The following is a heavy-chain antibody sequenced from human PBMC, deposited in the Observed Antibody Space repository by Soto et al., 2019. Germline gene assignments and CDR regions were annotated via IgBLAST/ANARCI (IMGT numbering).Heavy chain of an antibody. D-gene: IGHD6-6*01. CDR2: IIPILGIA. CDR1: GGTFSSYT. J-gene: IGHJ4*02. V-gene: IGHV1-69*02. Sequence: QVQLVQPGAEVKKPGSSVKVSCKASGGTFSSYTISWVRQAPGQGLEWMGRIIPILGIANYAQKFQGRVTITADKSTSTAYMELSSLRSEDTAVYYCATEYSSSSLSGWGQGTLVTVSS. CDR3: ATEYSSSSLSG.